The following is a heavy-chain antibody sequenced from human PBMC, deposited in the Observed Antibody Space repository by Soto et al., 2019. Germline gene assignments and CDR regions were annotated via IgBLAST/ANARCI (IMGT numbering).Heavy chain of an antibody. Sequence: PGEALKISCKCSGYSFTSYWISWMRQMPGKGLEWMGRIDPSDSYTNYSPSFQGHVTISSDKSISTAYLQWSSMKASATAMYYCARRVVVITPYYYGMDVWGQGTTVTVSS. CDR3: ARRVVVITPYYYGMDV. D-gene: IGHD3-22*01. CDR1: GYSFTSYW. CDR2: IDPSDSYT. V-gene: IGHV5-10-1*01. J-gene: IGHJ6*02.